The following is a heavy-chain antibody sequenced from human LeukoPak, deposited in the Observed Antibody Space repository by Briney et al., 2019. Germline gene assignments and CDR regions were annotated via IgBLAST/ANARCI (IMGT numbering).Heavy chain of an antibody. Sequence: ASVKVSCKASGYTFTGYYMHWVRQAPGQGLEWMGWINPNSGGTNYAQKFQGWVTMTRDMSISTAYMELSRLRSDDTAVYYCARDGTPKSGYSYGLPYYYYGMDVWGQGTTVTVSS. CDR2: INPNSGGT. D-gene: IGHD5-18*01. CDR1: GYTFTGYY. CDR3: ARDGTPKSGYSYGLPYYYYGMDV. V-gene: IGHV1-2*04. J-gene: IGHJ6*02.